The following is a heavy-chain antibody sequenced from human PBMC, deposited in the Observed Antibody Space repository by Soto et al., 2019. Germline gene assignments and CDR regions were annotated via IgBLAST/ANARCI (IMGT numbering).Heavy chain of an antibody. V-gene: IGHV3-23*01. CDR1: GFTFSTQA. CDR3: AKDLHGSGWSFDQ. D-gene: IGHD6-19*01. CDR2: LISSGESP. Sequence: EVQLLESGGGLVQPGGSLRLSCSASGFTFSTQAMAWVRQAPGKGLEWVSALISSGESPDYADSVKGRYTISRDNSKKTLYLQMNNLRAHDTAVYYCAKDLHGSGWSFDQWGQGTVVTVSS. J-gene: IGHJ4*02.